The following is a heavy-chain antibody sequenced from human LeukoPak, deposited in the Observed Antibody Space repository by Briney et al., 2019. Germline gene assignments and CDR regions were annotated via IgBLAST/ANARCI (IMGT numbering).Heavy chain of an antibody. CDR2: IYTSGST. D-gene: IGHD3-3*01. J-gene: IGHJ5*02. CDR1: GGSISSYY. Sequence: SETLPLTCTVSGGSISSYYWSWIRQPAGNGLEWIGRIYTSGSTNYNPSLKSRVTMSVDTSKNQFSLKLSSVTAADTAVYYCARATERITIFGVVIEFDPWGQGTLVTVSS. V-gene: IGHV4-4*07. CDR3: ARATERITIFGVVIEFDP.